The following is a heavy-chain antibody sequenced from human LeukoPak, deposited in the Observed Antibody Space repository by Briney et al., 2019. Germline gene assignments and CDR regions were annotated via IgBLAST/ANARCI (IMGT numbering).Heavy chain of an antibody. CDR1: GGSFSGYY. D-gene: IGHD6-13*01. V-gene: IGHV4-34*01. Sequence: SETLSLTCAVYGGSFSGYYWSWIRQPPGKGLEWIGEINHSGSTNYNPSLKSRVTISVDTFKNQFSLKLSSVTAADTAVYYCARAAPSSSWSRRNWFDPWGQGTLVTVSS. CDR2: INHSGST. J-gene: IGHJ5*02. CDR3: ARAAPSSSWSRRNWFDP.